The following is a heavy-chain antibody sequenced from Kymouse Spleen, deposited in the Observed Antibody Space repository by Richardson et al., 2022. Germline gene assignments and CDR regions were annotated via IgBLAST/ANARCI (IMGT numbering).Heavy chain of an antibody. CDR2: IRSKAYGGTT. CDR1: GFTFGDYA. J-gene: IGHJ3*02. V-gene: IGHV3-49*05. CDR3: TKDCTNGVWRDAFDI. Sequence: EVQLVESGGGLVKPGRSLRLSCTASGFTFGDYAMSWFRQAPGKGLEWVGFIRSKAYGGTTEYAASVKGRFTISRDDSKSIAYLQMNSLKTEDTAVYYCTKDCTNGVWRDAFDIWGQGTMVTVSS. D-gene: IGHD2-8*01.